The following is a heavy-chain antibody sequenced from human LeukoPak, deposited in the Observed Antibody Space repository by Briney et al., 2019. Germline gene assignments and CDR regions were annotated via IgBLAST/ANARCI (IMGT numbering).Heavy chain of an antibody. CDR2: IKGDESAR. D-gene: IGHD1-26*01. CDR1: GFTFSSYW. CDR3: ARDVVGSLDY. V-gene: IGHV3-7*01. J-gene: IGHJ4*02. Sequence: PGGSLRLSCPASGFTFSSYWMAWVRQAPGKGLEGVANIKGDESARHQADSVKGSFTISRDNTRNSLYLQMTSLRGDDTAVYYCARDVVGSLDYWGQGTLVTVSS.